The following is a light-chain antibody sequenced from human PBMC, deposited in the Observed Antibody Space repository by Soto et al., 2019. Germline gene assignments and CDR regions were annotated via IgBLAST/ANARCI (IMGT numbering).Light chain of an antibody. CDR3: QQRSNWLWT. J-gene: IGKJ1*01. CDR1: QSVSSY. CDR2: DAS. Sequence: EIVLTQSPATLSLSPGERATLSCRASQSVSSYLAWYQQKPGQAPRLLIYDASNRATGIPARFSGSGSGTAFTLTISSLEPEDFAVYYCQQRSNWLWTFGQGTKVEIK. V-gene: IGKV3-11*01.